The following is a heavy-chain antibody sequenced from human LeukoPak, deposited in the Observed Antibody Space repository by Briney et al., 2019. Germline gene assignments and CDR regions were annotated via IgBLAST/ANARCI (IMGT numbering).Heavy chain of an antibody. V-gene: IGHV4-59*01. CDR2: ISYSWST. CDR3: ARDSSGWYHWCDP. D-gene: IGHD6-19*01. CDR1: GGTISRFY. Sequence: SETLSLTCNVSGGTISRFYWSWIRQPPGKGLEWIGYISYSWSTIYNPSLNSRVTISVDTSKNHFSLKLNSVPAADTAVYYCARDSSGWYHWCDPWGQGALVSVSS. J-gene: IGHJ5*02.